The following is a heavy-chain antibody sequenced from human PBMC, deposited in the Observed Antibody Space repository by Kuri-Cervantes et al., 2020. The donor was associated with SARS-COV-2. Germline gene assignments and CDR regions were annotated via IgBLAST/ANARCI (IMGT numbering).Heavy chain of an antibody. J-gene: IGHJ4*02. Sequence: GSLRLSCTVSGDSVSSRYWSWIRQPPGKGLEYIAYIYNTGSTNYNPSFKSRVTISVDTSKNQFSLKLSSVTAADTAVYYCASGYDFWTDYWGQGTLVTVSS. D-gene: IGHD3-3*01. CDR2: IYNTGST. CDR1: GDSVSSRY. CDR3: ASGYDFWTDY. V-gene: IGHV4-4*08.